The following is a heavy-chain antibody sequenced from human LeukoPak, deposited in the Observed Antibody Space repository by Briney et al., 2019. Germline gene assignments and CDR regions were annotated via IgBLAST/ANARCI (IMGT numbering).Heavy chain of an antibody. CDR3: AREGSYGDSDY. V-gene: IGHV3-64*01. D-gene: IGHD5-18*01. J-gene: IGHJ4*02. Sequence: EGSLRLSCAASGFSFSSYGMHWVRQAPGKGLEYVSAINSNGVSKYYANSVKGRFTISRDNSKNTLYLQMGSLRAEDMAVYYCAREGSYGDSDYWGQGTLVTVSS. CDR2: INSNGVSK. CDR1: GFSFSSYG.